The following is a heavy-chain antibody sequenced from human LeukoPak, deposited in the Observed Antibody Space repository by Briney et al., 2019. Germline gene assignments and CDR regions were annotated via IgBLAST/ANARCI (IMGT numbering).Heavy chain of an antibody. V-gene: IGHV4-34*01. CDR2: INHSGST. D-gene: IGHD6-19*01. CDR3: ARAGYSSGPPYYYYMDV. Sequence: NPSETLSLTCAVYGGSFSGYYWSWIRQPPGKGLEWIGEINHSGSTNYNPSLKSRVTISVDTSKNQFSLKLSSVTAADTAVYYCARAGYSSGPPYYYYMDVWGKGTTVTVSS. J-gene: IGHJ6*03. CDR1: GGSFSGYY.